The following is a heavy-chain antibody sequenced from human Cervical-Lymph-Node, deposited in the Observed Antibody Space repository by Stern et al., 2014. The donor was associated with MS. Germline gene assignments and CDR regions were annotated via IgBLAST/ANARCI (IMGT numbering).Heavy chain of an antibody. CDR3: ARGGSAYYYGMDV. CDR1: GFTFTDHY. J-gene: IGHJ6*02. Sequence: MQLVESGGGLVKPGESLRLSSAASGFTFTDHYMSWVRQAPGKVLEWVSYMSRSGDTIYYADSVKGRFTISRDIVKNSLYLQMNSLRAEDAALYYCARGGSAYYYGMDVWGQGTAVTVSS. V-gene: IGHV3-11*01. CDR2: MSRSGDTI.